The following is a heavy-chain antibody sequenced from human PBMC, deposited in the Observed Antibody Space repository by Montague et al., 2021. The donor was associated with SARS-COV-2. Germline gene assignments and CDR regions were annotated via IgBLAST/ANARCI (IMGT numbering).Heavy chain of an antibody. CDR1: GFTFSSYS. Sequence: SLRLSCAASGFTFSSYSMNWVRQAPGNGLEWVSYISSSSTTIYYADSVKGRFTISRDNAKNSLYLQVNSLRAEDTVVYYCARGGNLWDSSGYYREGYFYGMDVWGQGTTVTVSS. CDR2: ISSSSTTI. D-gene: IGHD3-22*01. J-gene: IGHJ6*02. V-gene: IGHV3-48*04. CDR3: ARGGNLWDSSGYYREGYFYGMDV.